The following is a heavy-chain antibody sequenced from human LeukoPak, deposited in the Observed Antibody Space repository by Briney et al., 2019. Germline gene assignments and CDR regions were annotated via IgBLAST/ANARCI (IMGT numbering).Heavy chain of an antibody. D-gene: IGHD4-11*01. J-gene: IGHJ6*02. CDR3: VRDSQDYSNYYYYYYGMDV. CDR2: ISSSRSTI. CDR1: GFTFNTYS. Sequence: PGGSLRLYCAASGFTFNTYSMNWVRQAPGKGLEWVSYISSSRSTIYYADSVKGRFTVSRDNSKNSLYLQMNTLRDEDTAVYYCVRDSQDYSNYYYYYYGMDVWGQGTTVTVSS. V-gene: IGHV3-48*02.